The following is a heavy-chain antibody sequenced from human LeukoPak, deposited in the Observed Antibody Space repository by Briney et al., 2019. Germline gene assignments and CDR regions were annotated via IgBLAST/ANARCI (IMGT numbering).Heavy chain of an antibody. CDR1: GFTVSSNY. J-gene: IGHJ4*02. V-gene: IGHV3-66*01. CDR3: AKERSLEIAVAGTIFDY. D-gene: IGHD6-19*01. Sequence: GGSLRLSCAASGFTVSSNYMGWVRQAPGKGLEWVSVIYSGGDTYYADSVKGRFTISRDNSKNMIYLAMSSLKAEDTAVYYCAKERSLEIAVAGTIFDYWGQGTLVTVSS. CDR2: IYSGGDT.